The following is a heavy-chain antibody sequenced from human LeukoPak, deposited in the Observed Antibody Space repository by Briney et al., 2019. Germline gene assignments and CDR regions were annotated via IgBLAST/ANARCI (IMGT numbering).Heavy chain of an antibody. CDR1: GFTFGDYA. D-gene: IGHD2-15*01. CDR2: IRSKAYGGTT. Sequence: GGSLRLSCTASGFTFGDYAMSWDRQAPGKGLEWVGFIRSKAYGGTTEYAASVKGRFTISRDDSKSIAYLQMNSLKTEDTAVYYCTTALGRRAFDYWGQGTLVTVSS. J-gene: IGHJ4*02. CDR3: TTALGRRAFDY. V-gene: IGHV3-49*04.